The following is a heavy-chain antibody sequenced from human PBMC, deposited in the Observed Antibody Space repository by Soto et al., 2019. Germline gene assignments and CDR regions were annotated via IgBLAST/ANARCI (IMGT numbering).Heavy chain of an antibody. J-gene: IGHJ6*02. CDR2: ISGSGGST. D-gene: IGHD3-16*01. Sequence: GGSLRLSCAASGFTFSSYAMSWVRQAPGKGLEWVSAISGSGGSTYYADSVKGRFTISRDNSKNTLYLQMNSLRAEDTAVYYCANPLLWTKSSWVGVRYYGMDVWGQGTRVTVSS. V-gene: IGHV3-23*01. CDR3: ANPLLWTKSSWVGVRYYGMDV. CDR1: GFTFSSYA.